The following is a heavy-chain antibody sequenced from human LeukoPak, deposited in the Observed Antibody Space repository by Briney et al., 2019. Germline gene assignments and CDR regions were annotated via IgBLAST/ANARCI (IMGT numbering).Heavy chain of an antibody. CDR3: AKAGSGYSSYYFDY. J-gene: IGHJ4*02. CDR2: ISGSGGST. D-gene: IGHD5-12*01. V-gene: IGHV3-23*01. CDR1: GFTFSSYA. Sequence: GGSLRLSCAASGFTFSSYAMSWVRQAPGKGLEWVSAISGSGGSTYYADSVKGRFTISRDNSKTTLYLQMNSLRAEDTAVYYCAKAGSGYSSYYFDYWGQGTLVTVSS.